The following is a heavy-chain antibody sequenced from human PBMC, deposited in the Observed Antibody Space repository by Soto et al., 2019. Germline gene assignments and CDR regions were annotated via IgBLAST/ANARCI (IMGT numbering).Heavy chain of an antibody. V-gene: IGHV3-7*01. Sequence: GGSLRLSCAASGFTFSSYWMSWVRQAPGKGLEWVANIKQDGSEKYYVDSVKGRFTISRDNAKNSLYLQMNSLRAEDTAVYYCARVQVDRIFRVVIANRHLDVWGQGTTVTVSS. CDR1: GFTFSSYW. CDR3: ARVQVDRIFRVVIANRHLDV. D-gene: IGHD3-3*01. J-gene: IGHJ6*02. CDR2: IKQDGSEK.